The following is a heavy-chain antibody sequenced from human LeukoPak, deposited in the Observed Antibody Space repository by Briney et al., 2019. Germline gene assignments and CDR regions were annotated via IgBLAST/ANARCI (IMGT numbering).Heavy chain of an antibody. CDR3: ARDVGPTPFFDY. V-gene: IGHV3-23*01. CDR2: IAGSSENT. J-gene: IGHJ4*02. CDR1: GFTFSSYW. D-gene: IGHD4-11*01. Sequence: GGSLRLSCAASGFTFSSYWMHWVRQAPGKGLEWVSTIAGSSENTHYADSVRGRFTISRDNFKNTLFLQMNSLRVDDTAVYYCARDVGPTPFFDYWGQGTLVAVSS.